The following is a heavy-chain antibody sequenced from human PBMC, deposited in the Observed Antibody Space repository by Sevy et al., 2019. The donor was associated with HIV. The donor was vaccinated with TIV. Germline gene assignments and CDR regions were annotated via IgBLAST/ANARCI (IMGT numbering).Heavy chain of an antibody. D-gene: IGHD2-15*01. Sequence: ASVKVSCRASGYTFTSNGIAWVRQAPGQGLEWMGWINTNNGNANYAQKYQGRVTMTTDTSTSTGYMELRGLRSDDTAMYYCARDRGYCSGGSCYIQQWGQGTLVTVSS. CDR1: GYTFTSNG. J-gene: IGHJ1*01. CDR2: INTNNGNA. CDR3: ARDRGYCSGGSCYIQQ. V-gene: IGHV1-18*01.